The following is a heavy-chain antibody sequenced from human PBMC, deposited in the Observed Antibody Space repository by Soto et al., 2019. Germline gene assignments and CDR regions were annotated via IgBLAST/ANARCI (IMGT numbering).Heavy chain of an antibody. CDR2: ISYRGST. CDR1: GGSISSSSTYY. V-gene: IGHV4-39*01. Sequence: SETLSLTCTVSGGSISSSSTYYWGWIRQPPGKGLEWIGTISYRGSTYYNPSLKSRVTISVDTSKNQFSLKLSSVTAADTAVYYCARSSRVGYCSGGDCSNFDYWGQGTLVTSPQ. D-gene: IGHD2-15*01. J-gene: IGHJ4*02. CDR3: ARSSRVGYCSGGDCSNFDY.